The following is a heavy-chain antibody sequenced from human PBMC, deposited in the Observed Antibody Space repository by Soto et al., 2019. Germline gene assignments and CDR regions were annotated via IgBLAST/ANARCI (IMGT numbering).Heavy chain of an antibody. CDR3: ARSHNMATGRETNYLDP. Sequence: QITLKESGPTLVKPTQTLTLTCTFSGFSLSSTGVGVGWIRQPPGKALEWLGYIYWNDDKDYSPSLKSRLTIPKDTSKNQFVLTRTDMHPADTSTYYCARSHNMATGRETNYLDPCGQVTLGTVSS. CDR1: GFSLSSTGVG. V-gene: IGHV2-5*01. J-gene: IGHJ5*02. D-gene: IGHD1-1*01. CDR2: IYWNDDK.